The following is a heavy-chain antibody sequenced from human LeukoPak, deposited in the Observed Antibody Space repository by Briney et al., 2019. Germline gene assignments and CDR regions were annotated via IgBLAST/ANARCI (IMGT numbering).Heavy chain of an antibody. V-gene: IGHV3-7*01. CDR2: INQDGSEQ. CDR3: SRSLDY. J-gene: IGHJ4*02. Sequence: PGGSLRLSCAASGLPFSGYWMDWVRQAPGKGMEWVANINQDGSEQYFADSVKGRFTIPRDNAKNSLYLEMNSLGAEDTAIYYCSRSLDYWGQGALVTVSS. CDR1: GLPFSGYW.